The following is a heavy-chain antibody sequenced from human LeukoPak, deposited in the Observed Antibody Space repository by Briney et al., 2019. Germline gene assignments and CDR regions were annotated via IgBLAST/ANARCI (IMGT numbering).Heavy chain of an antibody. CDR3: ARGRLRMITVVPSGLGV. Sequence: PGGSLRLSCAASGLTLSNYAMHWVRQAPGKGLEWVAIISSDGSNKYYGDSVKGRFTISRDNSKNTLDLQMDSLRVEDTAVYYCARGRLRMITVVPSGLGVWGQGTTVTVSS. V-gene: IGHV3-30-3*01. CDR2: ISSDGSNK. CDR1: GLTLSNYA. D-gene: IGHD3-22*01. J-gene: IGHJ6*02.